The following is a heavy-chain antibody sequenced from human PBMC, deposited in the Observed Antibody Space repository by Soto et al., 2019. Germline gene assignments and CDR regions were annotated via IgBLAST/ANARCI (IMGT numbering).Heavy chain of an antibody. CDR3: ARLSQQLVLVAFDI. Sequence: PGESMKISCKGSGYSFTSYGIGWVRQMPGKGLEWMGIIYPGDSDTRYSPSFQGQVTISADKSISTAYLQWSSLKASDTAMYYCARLSQQLVLVAFDIWGQGTMVTVSS. D-gene: IGHD6-13*01. CDR1: GYSFTSYG. CDR2: IYPGDSDT. J-gene: IGHJ3*02. V-gene: IGHV5-51*01.